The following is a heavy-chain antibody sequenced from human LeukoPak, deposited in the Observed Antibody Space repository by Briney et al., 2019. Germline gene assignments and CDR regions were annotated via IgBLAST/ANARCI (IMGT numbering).Heavy chain of an antibody. CDR2: ISYSGST. CDR1: GGSISSYY. D-gene: IGHD3-3*01. CDR3: AGARGYYDFWSGYPWYFDY. J-gene: IGHJ4*02. Sequence: SETLSLTCTVSGGSISSYYWSWIRQPPGEGLEWIGYISYSGSTNYNPSLQSRVTISVDTSKNQFSLKLSSVTAADTAVYYCAGARGYYDFWSGYPWYFDYWGQGTLVTVSS. V-gene: IGHV4-59*01.